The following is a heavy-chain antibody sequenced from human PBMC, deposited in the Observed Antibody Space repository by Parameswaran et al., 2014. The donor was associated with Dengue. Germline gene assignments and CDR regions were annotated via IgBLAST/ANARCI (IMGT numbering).Heavy chain of an antibody. Sequence: ESLKISCAASGFTFSNAWMSWVRQAPGKGLEWVGRIKSKTDGGTTDYAAPVKGRFTISRDDSKNTLYLQMNSLKTEDTAVYYCTTDRRWGIVVVVAAHNYWGQETLVTVSS. J-gene: IGHJ4*02. CDR2: IKSKTDGGTT. V-gene: IGHV3-15*01. CDR3: TTDRRWGIVVVVAAHNY. CDR1: GFTFSNAW. D-gene: IGHD2-15*01.